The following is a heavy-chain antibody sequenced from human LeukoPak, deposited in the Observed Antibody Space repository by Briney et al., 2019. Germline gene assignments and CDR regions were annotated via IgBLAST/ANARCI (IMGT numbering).Heavy chain of an antibody. V-gene: IGHV3-9*01. J-gene: IGHJ6*03. CDR2: ISWNSYRT. CDR3: AKRSGAGYVRGHYYYYYMDV. CDR1: GFSFDDYG. D-gene: IGHD3-10*02. Sequence: PGRSLRLSCVGSGFSFDDYGMFWVRQAPGKGLEWVAGISWNSYRTGFGDSVKGRFTISRDNSKNTLYLQMNSLRAEDTAVYYCAKRSGAGYVRGHYYYYYMDVWGKGTTVTVSS.